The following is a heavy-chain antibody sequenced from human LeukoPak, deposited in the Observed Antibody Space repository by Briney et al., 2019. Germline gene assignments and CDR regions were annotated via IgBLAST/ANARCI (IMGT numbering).Heavy chain of an antibody. CDR2: ISSSSSCI. CDR1: GFTFSSYS. D-gene: IGHD3-10*01. V-gene: IGHV3-21*01. Sequence: GGSLRPSCAASGFTFSSYSMNWVRQAPGKGLEWVSSISSSSSCIYYADSVKGRFIISRDNAKNSLYLQMNSLRAEDTAVYYCARDPSMVRGVKELDVWGKGTTVTVS. J-gene: IGHJ6*03. CDR3: ARDPSMVRGVKELDV.